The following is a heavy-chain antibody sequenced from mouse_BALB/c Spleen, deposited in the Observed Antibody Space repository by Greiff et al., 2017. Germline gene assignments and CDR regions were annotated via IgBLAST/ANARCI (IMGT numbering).Heavy chain of an antibody. CDR1: GFTFSSFG. Sequence: EVKVVESGGGLVQPGGSRKLSCAASGFTFSSFGMHWVRQAPEKGLEWVAYISSGSSTIYYADTVKGRFTISRDNPKNTLFLQMTSLRSEDTAMYYCAKDWFYYAMDYWGQGTSVTVSS. V-gene: IGHV5-17*02. CDR3: AKDWFYYAMDY. CDR2: ISSGSSTI. D-gene: IGHD2-2*01. J-gene: IGHJ4*01.